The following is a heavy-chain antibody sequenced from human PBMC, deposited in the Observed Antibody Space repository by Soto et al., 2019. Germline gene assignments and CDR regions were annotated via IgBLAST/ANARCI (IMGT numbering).Heavy chain of an antibody. Sequence: PGGSLRLSCAAFGLTFSSYSMNWVRQAPGKGLEWVSYISSSSSTIYYADSVKGRFTISRDNAKNSLYLQMNSLRAEDTAVYYCAKDLSGYGIGGPFDYWGQGTLVTVSS. CDR2: ISSSSSTI. V-gene: IGHV3-48*01. CDR3: AKDLSGYGIGGPFDY. CDR1: GLTFSSYS. D-gene: IGHD5-12*01. J-gene: IGHJ4*02.